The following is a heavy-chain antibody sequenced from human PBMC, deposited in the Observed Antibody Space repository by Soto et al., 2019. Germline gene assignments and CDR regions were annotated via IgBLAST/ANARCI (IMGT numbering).Heavy chain of an antibody. D-gene: IGHD3-10*01. Sequence: SETLSLTCTVSGGSISSGGYYWSWIRQHPGKGLEWIGYIYYSGSTYYNPSLKSRVTISVETSKNQFFLKLSSVTAADTAVYYCARDSMVRGASGFDPWGQGTLVTVSS. V-gene: IGHV4-31*03. CDR3: ARDSMVRGASGFDP. CDR1: GGSISSGGYY. CDR2: IYYSGST. J-gene: IGHJ5*02.